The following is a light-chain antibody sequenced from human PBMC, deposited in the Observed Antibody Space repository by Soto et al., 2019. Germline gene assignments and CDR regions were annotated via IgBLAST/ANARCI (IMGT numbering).Light chain of an antibody. V-gene: IGKV3-11*01. Sequence: EIVLTQSPATLSLSPGERATLSCRASQSVFRYLAWYQQKPGQAPRLLIYDASNRATGIPARFSGSGSGTDFTLTISSLEPEDFAVYYCQQRINWLTFGGGTKVEIK. CDR1: QSVFRY. CDR2: DAS. J-gene: IGKJ4*01. CDR3: QQRINWLT.